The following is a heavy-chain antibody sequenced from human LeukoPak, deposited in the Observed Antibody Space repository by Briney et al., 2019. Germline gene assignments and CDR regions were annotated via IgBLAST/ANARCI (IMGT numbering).Heavy chain of an antibody. Sequence: SETLSLTCTASSLTNCYHWGWIRQSPGKGREWIGSVYRSGTTYYSPSLTTRVDISIDTSKKQFSLKLSSVTAADTAVYYCARDKSLFYVDSSGYFQARDFDYWGQGILVTVSS. CDR2: VYRSGTT. D-gene: IGHD3-22*01. CDR3: ARDKSLFYVDSSGYFQARDFDY. V-gene: IGHV4-38-2*02. CDR1: SLTNCYH. J-gene: IGHJ4*02.